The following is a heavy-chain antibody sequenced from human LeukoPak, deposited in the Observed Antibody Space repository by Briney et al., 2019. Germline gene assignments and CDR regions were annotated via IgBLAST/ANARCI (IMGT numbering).Heavy chain of an antibody. D-gene: IGHD3-22*01. Sequence: PSETLSLTCAVSGSSIGSFSYWAWIRQSPGKGLEWIATIDPSGSTFYNPSLRSRVTLSVGTSKIHFSFNLSSVTAADTAVYYCARDVWDYYGSSTYNQRHYYFDFWGRGTRVTVSS. CDR2: IDPSGST. CDR3: ARDVWDYYGSSTYNQRHYYFDF. J-gene: IGHJ4*02. CDR1: GSSIGSFSY. V-gene: IGHV4-38-2*02.